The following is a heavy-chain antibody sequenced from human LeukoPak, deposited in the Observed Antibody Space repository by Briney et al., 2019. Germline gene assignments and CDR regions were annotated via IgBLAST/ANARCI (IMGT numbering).Heavy chain of an antibody. CDR1: GFTFSSYS. D-gene: IGHD3-10*01. J-gene: IGHJ5*02. Sequence: GGSLRLSCAASGFTFSSYSMNWVRQAPGKGLEWVSSISSSSSYIYYADSVKGRFTISRDNAKNSLYLQMNSLRAEDTAVYYCARREVTGHFDPWGQGTLATVSS. V-gene: IGHV3-21*01. CDR2: ISSSSSYI. CDR3: ARREVTGHFDP.